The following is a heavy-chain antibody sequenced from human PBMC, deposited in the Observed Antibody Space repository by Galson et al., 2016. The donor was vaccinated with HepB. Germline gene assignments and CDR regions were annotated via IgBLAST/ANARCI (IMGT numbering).Heavy chain of an antibody. Sequence: SLRLSCAASGFTSSSYAMSWVRQAPGKGLEWVSAITISGDYRYYADSVKGRFTISRDNSKNMPYLQMNDVRTEDTAVYFCARGRVSSFNTYWYFDLWGHGTLVTVSS. J-gene: IGHJ2*01. CDR3: ARGRVSSFNTYWYFDL. V-gene: IGHV3-23*01. CDR1: GFTSSSYA. CDR2: ITISGDYR. D-gene: IGHD6-13*01.